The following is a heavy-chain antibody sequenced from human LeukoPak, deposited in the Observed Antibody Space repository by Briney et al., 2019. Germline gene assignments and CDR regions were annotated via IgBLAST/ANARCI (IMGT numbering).Heavy chain of an antibody. CDR2: ISWNSGNR. V-gene: IGHV3-9*01. CDR3: AKGGVVDYVYDAFDI. D-gene: IGHD4/OR15-4a*01. Sequence: PGGSLRLSCAPSVFTFDDYAMHWVRQAPGKGLEWVSGISWNSGNRGYAHSVKGRFTISRDNAKNSLYLKMNSLRGEDTALYYCAKGGVVDYVYDAFDIWGEGAMVTVSS. J-gene: IGHJ3*02. CDR1: VFTFDDYA.